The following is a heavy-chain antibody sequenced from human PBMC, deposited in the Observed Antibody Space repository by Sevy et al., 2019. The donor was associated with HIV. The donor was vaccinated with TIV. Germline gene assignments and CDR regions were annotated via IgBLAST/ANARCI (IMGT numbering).Heavy chain of an antibody. Sequence: GGSLRLSCAASGFTFSSYGMHWVRQAPGKGLEWVAVIWYDGSNKYYADSVKGRFTISRDNSKNTLYLQMNSLRAEDTAVYYCASGHYDILTGYYSLNYFDYWGQGTLVTVSS. D-gene: IGHD3-9*01. V-gene: IGHV3-33*01. J-gene: IGHJ4*02. CDR1: GFTFSSYG. CDR3: ASGHYDILTGYYSLNYFDY. CDR2: IWYDGSNK.